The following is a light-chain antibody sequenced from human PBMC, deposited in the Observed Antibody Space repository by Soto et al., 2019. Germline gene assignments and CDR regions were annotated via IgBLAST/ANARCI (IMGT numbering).Light chain of an antibody. CDR3: KHRSSRPPP. CDR2: AAS. J-gene: IGKJ1*01. Sequence: DIQMTQSPSSLSASVEDRVIITCRASQSISNHLNWYQQKPGEAPKLLIFAASSLQRGVPSRFSASRSGNDLTLTISSMQNEHFPNYYCKHRSSRPPPFAQGTTV. V-gene: IGKV1-39*01. CDR1: QSISNH.